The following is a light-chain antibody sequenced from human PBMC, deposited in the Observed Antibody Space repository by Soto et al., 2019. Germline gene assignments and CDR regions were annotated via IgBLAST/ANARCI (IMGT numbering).Light chain of an antibody. Sequence: DIQMTQSPSSLSASVGDRVTITCRASQSISSYLNWYQQKPGKAPKLLIYGASSLHSGVPSRFSGSGSGADFTLTISSLQPEDFATYYCQHTYRTLWTFGQGTKVEVK. CDR3: QHTYRTLWT. CDR2: GAS. J-gene: IGKJ1*01. V-gene: IGKV1-39*01. CDR1: QSISSY.